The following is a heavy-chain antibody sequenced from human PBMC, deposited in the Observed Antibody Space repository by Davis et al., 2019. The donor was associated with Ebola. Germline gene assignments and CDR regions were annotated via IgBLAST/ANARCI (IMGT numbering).Heavy chain of an antibody. CDR1: GGSISSYY. CDR3: ARANYFDY. CDR2: IYYSGST. Sequence: PGGSLRLSCTVSGGSISSYYWSWIRQPPGKRLEWIGHIYYSGSTNYNPSLKSRVTISVDRSKNQFSLRLSSVTAADTAVYYCARANYFDYWGQGTLVTVSS. V-gene: IGHV4-59*01. J-gene: IGHJ4*02.